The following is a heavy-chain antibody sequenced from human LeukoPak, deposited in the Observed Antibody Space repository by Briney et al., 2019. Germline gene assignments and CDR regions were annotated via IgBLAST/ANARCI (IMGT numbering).Heavy chain of an antibody. CDR1: GASISGYY. CDR3: ARNYDSSGYTAFGY. CDR2: IYSGGST. J-gene: IGHJ4*02. D-gene: IGHD3-22*01. V-gene: IGHV4-59*01. Sequence: SETMSLTCTVSGASISGYYWSWIRQPPGKGLEWIGHIYSGGSTKYNPSPKSRVTISVDTSKNQFSLKLSSVTAADTAVYYCARNYDSSGYTAFGYWGRGTLLTVSS.